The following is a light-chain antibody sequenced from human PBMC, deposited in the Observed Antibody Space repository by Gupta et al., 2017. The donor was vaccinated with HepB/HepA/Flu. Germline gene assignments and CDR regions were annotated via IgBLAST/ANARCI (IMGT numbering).Light chain of an antibody. Sequence: QSALTQPASVSGSPGQSITISCTGTSSDVGGYNYVSWYQQHPGKAPNLMIYDVSNRPSGVSNRFSGSKSGNTASLTISGLQAEDEADYYCSSYTSSSTLVYVFGTGTKVTVL. CDR1: SSDVGGYNY. CDR2: DVS. J-gene: IGLJ1*01. CDR3: SSYTSSSTLVYV. V-gene: IGLV2-14*03.